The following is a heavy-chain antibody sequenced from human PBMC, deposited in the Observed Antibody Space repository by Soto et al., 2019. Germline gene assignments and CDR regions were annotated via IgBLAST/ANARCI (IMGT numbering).Heavy chain of an antibody. V-gene: IGHV1-2*02. J-gene: IGHJ4*02. CDR3: ARDREMDYFDY. D-gene: IGHD2-2*03. CDR1: GYTFTGYY. CDR2: IIPDSGGT. Sequence: RASVKVSCKASGYTFTGYYMHWVRQAPGQGLEWMGWIIPDSGGTHYAQKFQGRVTVTRDTSISTAYLELTRLRSDDTAVYYCARDREMDYFDYWGQGTLVTVS.